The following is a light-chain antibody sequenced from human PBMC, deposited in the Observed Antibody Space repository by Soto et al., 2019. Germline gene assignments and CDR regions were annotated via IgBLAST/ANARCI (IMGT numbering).Light chain of an antibody. CDR2: AAS. J-gene: IGKJ5*01. Sequence: EIVMTQSPATLSVSPGERATLSCRASHSVNSNLAWYQQKPGRAPRLLIYAASIRASGFPARFSGSGSETEFTLTISSLQSEDSAVYYCQQYNNWPPVTFGQGTRLEIK. CDR3: QQYNNWPPVT. CDR1: HSVNSN. V-gene: IGKV3-15*01.